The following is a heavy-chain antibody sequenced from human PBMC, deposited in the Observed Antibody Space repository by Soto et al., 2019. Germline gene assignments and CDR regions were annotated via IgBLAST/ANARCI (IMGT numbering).Heavy chain of an antibody. D-gene: IGHD3-9*01. CDR3: ARGPLDILTGYLPD. V-gene: IGHV4-59*01. J-gene: IGHJ4*02. CDR1: GGSISSYY. CDR2: IYYSGST. Sequence: LVILSVTCTVVGGSISSYYWRWIRQPPGKGLEWIGYIYYSGSTNYNPSLKSRVTISVDTSKNQFSLKLSSVTAADTAVYYCARGPLDILTGYLPDWGQGTLVTVSS.